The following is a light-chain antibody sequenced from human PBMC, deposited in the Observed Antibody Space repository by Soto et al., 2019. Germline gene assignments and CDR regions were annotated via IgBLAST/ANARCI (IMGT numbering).Light chain of an antibody. J-gene: IGKJ1*01. Sequence: DLQMTQSPSSLSASVGDRVTITCRASQSISSYLNWYQQKPGKAPKLLIYAASSLQSGVPSRFSGSGSGTDFTLTISSLQPEDFATYDGQQSYSTPPTFGQGTNVEIK. CDR2: AAS. V-gene: IGKV1-39*01. CDR1: QSISSY. CDR3: QQSYSTPPT.